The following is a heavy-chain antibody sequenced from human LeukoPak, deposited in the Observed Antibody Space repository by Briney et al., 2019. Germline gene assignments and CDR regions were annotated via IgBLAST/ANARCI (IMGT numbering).Heavy chain of an antibody. D-gene: IGHD4-17*01. CDR1: GFTFSSYA. V-gene: IGHV3-30*14. Sequence: GRPLRLSCAASGFTFSSYAMHWVRQAPGKGLEWVAVISYDGSNKYYADSVKGRFTISRDNSKNTVYLQMSSLRAEDTAVYYCARVRVTRYSNFAYWGQGTLVTVSS. J-gene: IGHJ4*02. CDR3: ARVRVTRYSNFAY. CDR2: ISYDGSNK.